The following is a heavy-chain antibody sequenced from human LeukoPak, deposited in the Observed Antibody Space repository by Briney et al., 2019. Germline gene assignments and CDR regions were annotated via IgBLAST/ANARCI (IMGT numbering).Heavy chain of an antibody. V-gene: IGHV3-23*01. CDR1: GFTFNNYV. J-gene: IGHJ4*02. Sequence: GGSLRLSCTASGFTFNNYVMSWVRQAPGKGLEWVSAISGSGGSTYYADSVKGRFTISRDNSKNTLYLQMNSLRAEDTAVYYCAKEWGPLHGSYYVWGQGTLVTVSS. CDR2: ISGSGGST. CDR3: AKEWGPLHGSYYV. D-gene: IGHD1-26*01.